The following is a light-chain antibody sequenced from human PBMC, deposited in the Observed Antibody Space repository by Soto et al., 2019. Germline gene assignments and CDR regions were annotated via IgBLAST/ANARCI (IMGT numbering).Light chain of an antibody. J-gene: IGKJ1*01. CDR2: GAS. CDR1: QSLGTN. Sequence: EIELTQYPATLSVSPGERATPSCRASQSLGTNLAWFQQKPGQVPRLLIHGASTRATGIPARFSGSGSGTDFTLTISSLQSEDFAVYYCQQYNQWPRTFGQGTKV. CDR3: QQYNQWPRT. V-gene: IGKV3-15*01.